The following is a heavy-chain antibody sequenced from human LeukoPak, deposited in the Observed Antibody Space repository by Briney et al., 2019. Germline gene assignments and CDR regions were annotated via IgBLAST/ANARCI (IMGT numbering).Heavy chain of an antibody. CDR2: IITIFHTP. D-gene: IGHD3-16*02. CDR1: GGTFSSYA. CDR3: AADSDSRVRLGELSSDLEAFDI. Sequence: ASVKVSCKASGGTFSSYAFSWVRQAPGQGLEWMGVIITIFHTPYYAPKFQGRVTITADKSTSTVYMEVSSLRSEDTAVYYCAADSDSRVRLGELSSDLEAFDIWGQGTLVTVSS. J-gene: IGHJ3*02. V-gene: IGHV1-69*06.